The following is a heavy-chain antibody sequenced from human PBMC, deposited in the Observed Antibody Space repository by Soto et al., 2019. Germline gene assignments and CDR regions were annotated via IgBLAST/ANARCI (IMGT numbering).Heavy chain of an antibody. CDR1: GGTFSSYA. V-gene: IGHV1-69*06. CDR3: ASDYYYYYGMDV. Sequence: SVKVSCKASGGTFSSYAISWVRQAPGQGLEWMGGIIPIFGTANYAQKFQGRVTITADKSTSTAYMELSSLRSEDTAVYYCASDYYYYYGMDVWGQGTTVTVSS. CDR2: IIPIFGTA. J-gene: IGHJ6*02.